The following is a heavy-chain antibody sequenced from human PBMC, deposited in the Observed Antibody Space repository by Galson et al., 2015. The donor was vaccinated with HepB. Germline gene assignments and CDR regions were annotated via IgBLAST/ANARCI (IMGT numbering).Heavy chain of an antibody. J-gene: IGHJ4*02. CDR1: GFTFSGSA. D-gene: IGHD6-13*01. V-gene: IGHV3-73*01. CDR3: VRSWDFSGYSSR. Sequence: SLRLSCAASGFTFSGSAIHWVRQASGKGPEWIGHIRSKATNFAALYVPSLKGRFTIPRDDSKHLAYLHMRSLKTDYTAVYYCVRSWDFSGYSSRWGQGTLVTVSS. CDR2: IRSKATNFAA.